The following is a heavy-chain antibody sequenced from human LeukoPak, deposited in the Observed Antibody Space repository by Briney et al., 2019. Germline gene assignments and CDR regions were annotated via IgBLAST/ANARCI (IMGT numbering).Heavy chain of an antibody. CDR3: ARMGYDAFDI. D-gene: IGHD3-16*01. CDR1: GFTVSTNY. J-gene: IGHJ3*02. CDR2: IYSGGST. Sequence: GGSLRLSCAASGFTVSTNYMTWVRQAPGKGLEWVSVIYSGGSTYFADSVKGRFTISRGNSKNTLYLQMNSLRAEDTAVYYCARMGYDAFDIWGQGTMVTVSA. V-gene: IGHV3-53*01.